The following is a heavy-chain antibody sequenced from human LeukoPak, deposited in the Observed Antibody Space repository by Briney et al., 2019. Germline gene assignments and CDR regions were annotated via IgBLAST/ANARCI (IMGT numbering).Heavy chain of an antibody. J-gene: IGHJ4*02. CDR2: ISGSGTST. V-gene: IGHV3-23*01. Sequence: GGSLRLSCAASGFTFSNYAMNWVRQAPGKGLEWVSGISGSGTSTYYADSVKGRFTISRDNSKNTLHLQMDSLRAEDTAVYYCAKSWDFDWLLSYWGQGTLVTVSP. CDR1: GFTFSNYA. CDR3: AKSWDFDWLLSY. D-gene: IGHD3-9*01.